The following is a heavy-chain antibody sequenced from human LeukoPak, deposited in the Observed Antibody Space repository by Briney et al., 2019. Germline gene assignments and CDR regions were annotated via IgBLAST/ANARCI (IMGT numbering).Heavy chain of an antibody. CDR3: ARGPPESTSSDY. CDR2: MRPKSGTS. CDR1: GYTFSEYD. V-gene: IGHV1-8*01. J-gene: IGHJ4*02. Sequence: GASVKVSCKASGYTFSEYDINWVRQAAGQGLEWIGWMRPKSGTSGFAQKFQGRVTMTRSTSIITAYMEMERLTSEDTAVYYCARGPPESTSSDYWGQGTLVSVFS. D-gene: IGHD2-2*01.